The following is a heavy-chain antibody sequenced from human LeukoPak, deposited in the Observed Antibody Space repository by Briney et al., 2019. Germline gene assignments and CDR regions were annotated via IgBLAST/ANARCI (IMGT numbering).Heavy chain of an antibody. CDR2: IGAGGTFT. CDR3: AKVGVAGGYYWFDP. J-gene: IGHJ5*02. CDR1: GFTFSSYA. V-gene: IGHV3-23*01. Sequence: GGSLRLSCTASGFTFSSYAMNWVRQAPGKGLEWVSGIGAGGTFTYYADSVKGRFTISRDNSKNTLYLQMNSLRAEDTAIYYCAKVGVAGGYYWFDPWGQGTLVTVSS. D-gene: IGHD6-19*01.